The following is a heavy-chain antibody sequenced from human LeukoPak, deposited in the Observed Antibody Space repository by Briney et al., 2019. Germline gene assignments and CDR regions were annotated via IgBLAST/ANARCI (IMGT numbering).Heavy chain of an antibody. Sequence: GASVKVSCKASGYTFTSYYMHWVRQAPGQGLEWMGIINPSGGSTSYAQKFQGRVAMTRDTSTSTVYMELSSLRSEDTAVYYCARDFRLYDSSGYYYPLGYWGQGTLVTVSS. CDR3: ARDFRLYDSSGYYYPLGY. V-gene: IGHV1-46*01. J-gene: IGHJ4*02. D-gene: IGHD3-22*01. CDR2: INPSGGST. CDR1: GYTFTSYY.